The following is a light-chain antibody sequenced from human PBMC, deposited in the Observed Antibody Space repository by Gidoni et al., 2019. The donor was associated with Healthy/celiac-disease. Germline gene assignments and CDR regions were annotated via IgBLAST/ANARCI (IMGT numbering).Light chain of an antibody. J-gene: IGLJ2*01. V-gene: IGLV1-40*01. CDR1: SSNIGAGYH. CDR3: QSYDSSLSGSVV. CDR2: CIR. Sequence: QSVLTQPPSVSGSPGQRVTISCTGSSSNIGAGYHVHWYQQLPGTAPKRLIYCIRNRPSGVPDRFSGSKSGTSASLAITGLQAEDEADYYCQSYDSSLSGSVVFGGGTKLTVL.